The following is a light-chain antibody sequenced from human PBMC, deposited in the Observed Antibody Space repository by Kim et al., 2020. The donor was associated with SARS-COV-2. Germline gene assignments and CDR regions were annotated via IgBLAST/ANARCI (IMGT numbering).Light chain of an antibody. CDR3: QQYNNGPWT. CDR1: QSVSSN. J-gene: IGKJ1*01. Sequence: GDPGERAPLSCRASQSVSSNLAWYQQKPGQAPRLLIYGASTRATGIPARFSGSGSGTEFTLTISSLQSEDFAVYYCQQYNNGPWTFGQGTKVDIK. CDR2: GAS. V-gene: IGKV3-15*01.